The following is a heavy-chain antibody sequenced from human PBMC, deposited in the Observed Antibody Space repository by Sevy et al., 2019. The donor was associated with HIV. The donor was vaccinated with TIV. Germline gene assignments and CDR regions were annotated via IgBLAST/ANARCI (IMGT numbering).Heavy chain of an antibody. CDR1: GGSLSGYS. D-gene: IGHD3-3*01. CDR2: VNHSGST. Sequence: SETLSLTCAVSGGSLSGYSWDWIRRPPGKGLEWIGEVNHSGSTNYNPSLKSRVTISVDTSKNQFSLKLNFVTAADTAVYYCARGGDGVVPSPIMGLGPWTKYWYFDLWGRGTLVTVSS. CDR3: ARGGDGVVPSPIMGLGPWTKYWYFDL. J-gene: IGHJ2*01. V-gene: IGHV4-34*01.